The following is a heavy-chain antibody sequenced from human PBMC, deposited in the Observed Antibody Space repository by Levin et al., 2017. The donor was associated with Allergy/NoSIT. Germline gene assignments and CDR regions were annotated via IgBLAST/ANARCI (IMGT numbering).Heavy chain of an antibody. Sequence: GGSLRLSCAASGFTFSSYAMHWVRQAPGKGLEYVSAISSNGGSTYYANSVKGRFTISRDNSKNTLYLQMGSLRAEDMAVYYCARVAEGEVPQLPDYWGQGTLVTVSS. CDR1: GFTFSSYA. D-gene: IGHD6-19*01. CDR2: ISSNGGST. J-gene: IGHJ4*02. V-gene: IGHV3-64*01. CDR3: ARVAEGEVPQLPDY.